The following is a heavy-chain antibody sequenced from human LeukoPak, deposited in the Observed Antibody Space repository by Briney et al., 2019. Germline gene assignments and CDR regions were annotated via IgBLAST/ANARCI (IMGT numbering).Heavy chain of an antibody. CDR1: GYTFTGYY. J-gene: IGHJ4*02. CDR2: INPNSGGT. Sequence: ASVKVSCKASGYTFTGYYMHWVRQAPGQGLEWMGWINPNSGGTNYAQKFQGRVTMTRDTSISTAYMELSRLRSDDTAVYYCASPLSDSSGYYYDYWGQGTLVTVSS. D-gene: IGHD3-22*01. CDR3: ASPLSDSSGYYYDY. V-gene: IGHV1-2*02.